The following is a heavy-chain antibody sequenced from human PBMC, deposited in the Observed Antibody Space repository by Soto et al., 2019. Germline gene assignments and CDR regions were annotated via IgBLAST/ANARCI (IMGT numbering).Heavy chain of an antibody. D-gene: IGHD2-2*01. J-gene: IGHJ4*02. CDR1: GGSISNSY. V-gene: IGHV4-59*12. Sequence: SETLSLTCTVSGGSISNSYWSWIRQSPVRGLEWIGYIYSSGSTNYNPSLESRVTISVDTSKNQFSLNLNSVTAADTAVYYCARDVGSSHGPGHPHYFDYWGQGTLVT. CDR2: IYSSGST. CDR3: ARDVGSSHGPGHPHYFDY.